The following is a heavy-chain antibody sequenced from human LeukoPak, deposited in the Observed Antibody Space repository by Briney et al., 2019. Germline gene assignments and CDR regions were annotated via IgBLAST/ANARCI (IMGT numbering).Heavy chain of an antibody. Sequence: SETLSLTCAVYGGSFSGYYWSWIRQPPGKGLEWIGEINHSGSTNYNPSLKSRVTISVDTSKNQFSLKLSSVTAADTAVYYCARGPRRRGYYYYYYMDVWGKGTTVTVSS. CDR1: GGSFSGYY. J-gene: IGHJ6*03. CDR3: ARGPRRRGYYYYYYMDV. V-gene: IGHV4-34*01. D-gene: IGHD3-16*01. CDR2: INHSGST.